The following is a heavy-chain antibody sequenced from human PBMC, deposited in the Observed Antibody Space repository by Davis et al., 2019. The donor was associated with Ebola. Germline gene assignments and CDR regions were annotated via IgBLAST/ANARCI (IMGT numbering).Heavy chain of an antibody. CDR3: ARDFSERLLEWLFPDY. V-gene: IGHV3-11*06. D-gene: IGHD3-3*01. Sequence: PGGSLRLSCAASGFTFSDFYMSWIRQAPGKGLEWVSFISTDSIYTNYADSFKGRFTISRDDSKNTLYLQMNNLRAEDTAVYYCARDFSERLLEWLFPDYWGQGTLVTVSS. J-gene: IGHJ4*02. CDR2: ISTDSIYT. CDR1: GFTFSDFY.